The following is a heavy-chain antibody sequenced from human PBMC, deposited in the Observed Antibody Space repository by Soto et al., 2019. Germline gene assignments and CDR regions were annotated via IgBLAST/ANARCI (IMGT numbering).Heavy chain of an antibody. CDR2: LYPGDSDT. CDR1: GYSFTSYW. CDR3: ARQKDYDILTGYQPVRFLDY. V-gene: IGHV5-51*01. J-gene: IGHJ4*02. D-gene: IGHD3-9*01. Sequence: PGASLKISCKGSGYSFTSYWIGWVRQMPGKGLEWMGILYPGDSDTRYSPSFQGQVTISADKSISTAYLQWSSLKASDTAMYYCARQKDYDILTGYQPVRFLDYWGQGTLVTVSS.